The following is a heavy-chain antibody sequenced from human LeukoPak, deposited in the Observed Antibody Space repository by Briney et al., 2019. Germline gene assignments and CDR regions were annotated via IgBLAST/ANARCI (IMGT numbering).Heavy chain of an antibody. D-gene: IGHD3-10*01. CDR1: GYTFTGYY. J-gene: IGHJ4*02. CDR2: INPNSGGT. CDR3: ARVPLYGSGSYYTNFDY. Sequence: ASVKVSCKASGYTFTGYYMHWVRQAPGQGLEWMGWINPNSGGTNYAQKFQGRVTMTRDTSISTAYMELSGLRSDDTAVYYCARVPLYGSGSYYTNFDYWGQGTLVTVSS. V-gene: IGHV1-2*02.